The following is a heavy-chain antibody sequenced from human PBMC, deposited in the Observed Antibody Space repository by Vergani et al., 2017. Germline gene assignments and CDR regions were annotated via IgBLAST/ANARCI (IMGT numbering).Heavy chain of an antibody. Sequence: QVQLQESGPGLVKPSETLSLTCTVSGGSISSYYWSWIRQPPGKGLEWIGYIYYSGSTNYNPSLKSRVTISVDTSKNQFSLKLSSVTAADTAVYYCARVHTLRAFDIWGQGTTVTVSS. CDR1: GGSISSYY. CDR3: ARVHTLRAFDI. V-gene: IGHV4-59*01. J-gene: IGHJ3*02. D-gene: IGHD3-10*01. CDR2: IYYSGST.